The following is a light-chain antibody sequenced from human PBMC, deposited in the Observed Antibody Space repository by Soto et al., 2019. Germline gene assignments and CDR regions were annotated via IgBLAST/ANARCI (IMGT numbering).Light chain of an antibody. J-gene: IGLJ3*02. CDR2: GNS. V-gene: IGLV1-40*01. CDR3: QSYDSSLSGSV. Sequence: QSVLTQPPSVSGAPGQRVTISCTGSSSNIGAGYDVHWYQQLPGTAPKLLIYGNSNRPSGVPDRFSGSKSGTSASLAITGLQAEDELYYCCQSYDSSLSGSVFGGGTKLTVL. CDR1: SSNIGAGYD.